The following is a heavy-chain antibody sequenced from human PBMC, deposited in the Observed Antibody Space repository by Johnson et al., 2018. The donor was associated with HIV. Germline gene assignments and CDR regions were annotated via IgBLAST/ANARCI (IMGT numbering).Heavy chain of an antibody. CDR1: GFTFDDYG. J-gene: IGHJ3*02. Sequence: EVQLVESGGGVVRPGGSLRLSCAASGFTFDDYGMNWIRQAPGKGLEWVSGITDRSDTTYYADSVRGRFTISRDNSKNTLYLQMNSLRAEDTAVYYCAREYSSLSQGAFYIWGQGTMVIVS. CDR2: ITDRSDTT. V-gene: IGHV3-20*04. D-gene: IGHD6-6*01. CDR3: AREYSSLSQGAFYI.